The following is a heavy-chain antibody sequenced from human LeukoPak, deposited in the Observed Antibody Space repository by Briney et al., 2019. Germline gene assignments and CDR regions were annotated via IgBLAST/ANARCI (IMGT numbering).Heavy chain of an antibody. CDR2: IKEDGSEK. J-gene: IGHJ4*02. Sequence: AGGSLRLSCAASGFMFSSYWMSWVRQAPGKGLEWVADIKEDGSEKSYVDSVKGRFTISRDNAKNSLYLQMNSLRAEDTAVYYCARVKSLFGDYVYYFDYWGQGTLVTVSS. CDR1: GFMFSSYW. D-gene: IGHD4-17*01. V-gene: IGHV3-7*03. CDR3: ARVKSLFGDYVYYFDY.